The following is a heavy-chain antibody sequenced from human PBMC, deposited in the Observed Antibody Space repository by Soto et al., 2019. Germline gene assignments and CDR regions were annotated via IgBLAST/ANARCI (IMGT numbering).Heavy chain of an antibody. Sequence: VGSLRLSCAASGFIFSSYAMTWVRQAPGKGLDWVSLISYNGDSRYYADSVKGRFTFSRDNSKDTVVLQMDCLSAEDTAIYYCARDSRGPSVFYFDYWGPGVLVTVSS. CDR3: ARDSRGPSVFYFDY. D-gene: IGHD3-3*02. J-gene: IGHJ4*02. CDR1: GFIFSSYA. V-gene: IGHV3-23*01. CDR2: ISYNGDSR.